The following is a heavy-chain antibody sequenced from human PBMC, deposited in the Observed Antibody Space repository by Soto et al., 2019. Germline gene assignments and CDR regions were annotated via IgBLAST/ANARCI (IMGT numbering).Heavy chain of an antibody. CDR2: IKSKTEGGTT. CDR3: TLWLVVDPDAFDI. Sequence: PGGSLRLSCAASGFTFSNAWMSWVRQAPGKGLEGVGRIKSKTEGGTTDYAAPVKGRFTISRDDSKNTLYLQMNSLKTEDTAVYYCTLWLVVDPDAFDIWVQGTMVTVSS. D-gene: IGHD3-22*01. V-gene: IGHV3-15*01. J-gene: IGHJ3*02. CDR1: GFTFSNAW.